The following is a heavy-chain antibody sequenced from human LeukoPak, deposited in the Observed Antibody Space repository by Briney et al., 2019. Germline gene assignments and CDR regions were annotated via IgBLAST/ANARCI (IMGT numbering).Heavy chain of an antibody. CDR1: GFTFSSYW. J-gene: IGHJ6*03. D-gene: IGHD2-15*01. CDR3: AREVGYCSSECYYYMDV. Sequence: GGSLRLSCAASGFTFSSYWMHWVRQAPGKGLVWVSRINSDGSSTSYADSVKGRFTISRDNAKNTLYLQMNSLRAEDTAVYYCAREVGYCSSECYYYMDVWGKGTTVTISS. V-gene: IGHV3-74*01. CDR2: INSDGSST.